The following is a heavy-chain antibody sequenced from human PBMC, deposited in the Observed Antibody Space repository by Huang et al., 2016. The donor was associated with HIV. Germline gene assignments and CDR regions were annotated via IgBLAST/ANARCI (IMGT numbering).Heavy chain of an antibody. CDR3: SRINYAKTTYYLDFDF. CDR1: GGSVSSGDYY. J-gene: IGHJ4*02. Sequence: LTCTVSGGSVSSGDYYWSWVRQPPGKGLEWIAYAYYDGSTNYTPSLESRLSMSVDTARNQFSLKLRSVTAADTAVYYCSRINYAKTTYYLDFDFWGQGTLVTVSS. V-gene: IGHV4-61*08. CDR2: AYYDGST. D-gene: IGHD3-22*01.